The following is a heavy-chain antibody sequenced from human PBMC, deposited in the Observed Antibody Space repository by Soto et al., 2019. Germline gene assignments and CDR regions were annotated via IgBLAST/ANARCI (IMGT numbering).Heavy chain of an antibody. CDR3: ARDLVGGYDFYSSGWYFGY. CDR2: ISAYNGNT. Sequence: ASVKVSCKASGYTFTSYGISWVRQAPGQGLEWMGWISAYNGNTNYAQKLQGRVTMTTDTSTSTAYMELRSLRSDDTAVYYCARDLVGGYDFYSSGWYFGYWGQGTLVTVYS. V-gene: IGHV1-18*04. J-gene: IGHJ4*02. D-gene: IGHD6-19*01. CDR1: GYTFTSYG.